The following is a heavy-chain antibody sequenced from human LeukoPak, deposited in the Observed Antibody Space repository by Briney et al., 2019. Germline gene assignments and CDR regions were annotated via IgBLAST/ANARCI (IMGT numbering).Heavy chain of an antibody. CDR2: INLNSGGT. J-gene: IGHJ4*02. CDR3: ARGDEWELLLDY. V-gene: IGHV1-2*02. D-gene: IGHD1-26*01. CDR1: GYTFTGYY. Sequence: ASVKVSCKASGYTFTGYYMHWVRQAPGQGLEWMGWINLNSGGTNYAQKFQGRVTMTRDTSISTAYMELSRLRSDDTAVYYCARGDEWELLLDYWGQGTLVTVSS.